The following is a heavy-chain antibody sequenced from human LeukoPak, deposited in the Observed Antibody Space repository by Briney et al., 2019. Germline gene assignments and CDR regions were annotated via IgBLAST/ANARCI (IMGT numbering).Heavy chain of an antibody. CDR1: GFTFSSYS. Sequence: GGSLRLSCAASGFTFSSYSMNWVRQAPGKGLEWVSSISSSSSYIYYADSVKGRFTISRDNAKNSLYLQMNSLRAEDTAVYYCARDSTIVGATTSDYWGQGTLVTVSS. V-gene: IGHV3-21*01. J-gene: IGHJ4*02. CDR3: ARDSTIVGATTSDY. CDR2: ISSSSSYI. D-gene: IGHD1-26*01.